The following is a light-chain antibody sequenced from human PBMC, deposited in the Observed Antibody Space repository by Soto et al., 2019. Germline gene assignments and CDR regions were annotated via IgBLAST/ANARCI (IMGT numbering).Light chain of an antibody. CDR1: QSVSSW. CDR3: QQYDRYSYT. CDR2: DAS. J-gene: IGKJ2*01. V-gene: IGKV1-5*02. Sequence: DIQMTQSPSTLSASVGDRVTIICRASQSVSSWLAWYQQKPVKAPKLLIYDASTLENGVPSSFSGSGSGTVFTLTISNLQPDDFATYYCQQYDRYSYTFGQGTKVDIK.